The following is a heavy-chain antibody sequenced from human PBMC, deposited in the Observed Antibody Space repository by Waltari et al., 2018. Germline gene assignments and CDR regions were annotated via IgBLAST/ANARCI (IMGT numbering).Heavy chain of an antibody. J-gene: IGHJ5*02. CDR2: IYYSGST. CDR1: GGSISSYY. V-gene: IGHV4-59*01. D-gene: IGHD2-15*01. Sequence: QVQLQESGPGLVKPSETLSLTCTVSGGSISSYYWSWIRQPPGKGLEWIGYIYYSGSTNYNPSLKSRVTISVDTSKNQFSLKLSSVTAADTAVYYCARDVHCSGGSCYSEGDWFDPWGQGTLVTVSS. CDR3: ARDVHCSGGSCYSEGDWFDP.